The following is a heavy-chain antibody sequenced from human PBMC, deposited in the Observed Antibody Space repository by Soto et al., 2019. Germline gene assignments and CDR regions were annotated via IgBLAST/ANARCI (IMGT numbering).Heavy chain of an antibody. CDR3: AKDLHTYYYDSTPGY. CDR1: GFTFSSYG. J-gene: IGHJ4*02. CDR2: ISYDGSNK. V-gene: IGHV3-30*18. D-gene: IGHD3-22*01. Sequence: GGSLRLSCAASGFTFSSYGMHWVRQAPGKGLEWVAVISYDGSNKYYADSVKGRFTISRDNSKNTLYLQMNSLRAEDTAVYYCAKDLHTYYYDSTPGYWGQGTLVTVSS.